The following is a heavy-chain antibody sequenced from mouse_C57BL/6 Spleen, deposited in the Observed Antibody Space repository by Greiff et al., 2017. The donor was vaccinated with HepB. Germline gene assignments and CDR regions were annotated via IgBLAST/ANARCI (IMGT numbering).Heavy chain of an antibody. CDR1: GYTFTSYW. Sequence: QVQLQQPGAELVKPGASVKMSCKASGYTFTSYWITWVKQRPGQGLEWIGDIYPGSGSTNYNEKFKSKATLTVDTSSSTAYMQLSSLTSEDSAVYYCARGGFHYYGSSRYFDVWGTGTTVTVSS. V-gene: IGHV1-55*01. D-gene: IGHD1-1*01. CDR2: IYPGSGST. J-gene: IGHJ1*03. CDR3: ARGGFHYYGSSRYFDV.